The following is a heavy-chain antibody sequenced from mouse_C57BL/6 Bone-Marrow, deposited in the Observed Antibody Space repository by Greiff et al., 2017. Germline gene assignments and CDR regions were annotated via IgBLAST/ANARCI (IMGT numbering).Heavy chain of an antibody. CDR3: ARAREITTVVATGYFDV. Sequence: EVQVVESGGGLVKPGGSLKLSCAASGFTFSSYAMSWVRQTPEKRLEWVATISDGGSYTYYPDNVKGRFTISRDNAKNNLYLQMSHLKSEDTAMYYCARAREITTVVATGYFDVWGTGTTVTVSS. CDR2: ISDGGSYT. V-gene: IGHV5-4*01. J-gene: IGHJ1*03. CDR1: GFTFSSYA. D-gene: IGHD1-1*01.